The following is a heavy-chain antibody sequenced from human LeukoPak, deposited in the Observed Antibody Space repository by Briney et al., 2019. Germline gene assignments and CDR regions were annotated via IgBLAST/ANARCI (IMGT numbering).Heavy chain of an antibody. CDR1: GFTFSSYS. Sequence: GGSLRLSCAVSGFTFSSYSLDWVRQAPGKGLEWVSSISSSSSYIYYADSVKGRFTSSRDNAKRSLYLQMNSLRAENTAVYYGAREKVAGVAMDYWGQGTLVTVSS. J-gene: IGHJ4*02. CDR2: ISSSSSYI. D-gene: IGHD6-19*01. V-gene: IGHV3-21*01. CDR3: AREKVAGVAMDY.